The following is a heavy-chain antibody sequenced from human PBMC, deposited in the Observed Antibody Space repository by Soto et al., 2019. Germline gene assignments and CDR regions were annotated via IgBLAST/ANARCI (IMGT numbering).Heavy chain of an antibody. D-gene: IGHD3-10*01. V-gene: IGHV3-30*18. CDR3: AKASSHYGSGSYYTIDY. Sequence: QGQLVESGGGVVQPGRSLRLSCAASGFTFSRYGMHWVRQAPGKGLEWVAVISNDGSNRYYADSVKGRFTISRDYSKNTVYLQMNSLRAEDTAVYHCAKASSHYGSGSYYTIDYWGQGTLVTVSS. J-gene: IGHJ4*02. CDR2: ISNDGSNR. CDR1: GFTFSRYG.